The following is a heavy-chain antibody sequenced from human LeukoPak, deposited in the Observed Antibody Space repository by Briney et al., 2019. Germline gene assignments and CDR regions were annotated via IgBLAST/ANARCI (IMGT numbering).Heavy chain of an antibody. V-gene: IGHV3-23*01. D-gene: IGHD3-10*01. CDR1: GFTFSSYG. Sequence: PGGSLRLSCAASGFTFSSYGMSWVRQAPGKGLEWVSSINGGGGNTYYADSVKGRFTISRDNSKNTLYLQMNSLRAEDTAVYYCARRGSGSYSHFDYWGQGTLVTVSS. J-gene: IGHJ4*02. CDR2: INGGGGNT. CDR3: ARRGSGSYSHFDY.